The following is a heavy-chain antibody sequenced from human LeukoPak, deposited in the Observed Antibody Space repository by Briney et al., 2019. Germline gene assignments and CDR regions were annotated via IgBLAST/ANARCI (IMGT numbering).Heavy chain of an antibody. D-gene: IGHD2-2*01. CDR2: ISGSGGGT. Sequence: GGSLRLSCAPSGFTFNTYVMSWVRQAPGKGLEWVSAISGSGGGTYYVDSVKGRFTISRDNSKNTLYLQMNSLRAEDTAVYYCATVYSSSPLRPMDVWGQGTTVTVSS. V-gene: IGHV3-23*01. CDR1: GFTFNTYV. J-gene: IGHJ6*02. CDR3: ATVYSSSPLRPMDV.